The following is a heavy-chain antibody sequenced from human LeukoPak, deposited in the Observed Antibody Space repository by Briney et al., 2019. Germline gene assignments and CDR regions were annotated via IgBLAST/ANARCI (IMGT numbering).Heavy chain of an antibody. CDR1: GFTFTNYW. CDR2: IKQDRSEK. Sequence: GGSLRLSCAASGFTFTNYWMSWVRQAPGKGLELVANIKQDRSEKYYVDSVKGRFTISRDNAKNSLYLQMNSLRAEDTAVYYCASEVGIAVAAWGQGTLVTVSS. J-gene: IGHJ5*02. CDR3: ASEVGIAVAA. V-gene: IGHV3-7*01. D-gene: IGHD6-19*01.